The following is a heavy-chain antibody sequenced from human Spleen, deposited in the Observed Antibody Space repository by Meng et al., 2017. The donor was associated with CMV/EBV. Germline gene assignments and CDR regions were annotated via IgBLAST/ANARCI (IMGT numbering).Heavy chain of an antibody. J-gene: IGHJ5*02. Sequence: GGSLRLSCVASEFTFSSYAMHWVRQAPDRGLEWVAVMAYDGSGAYYADSVRGRFTISRDNSKNTLYLQMDSLRADDTAVYYCARDPGGYCSSTSCYLPTDTWGQGTLVTVSS. CDR1: EFTFSSYA. CDR3: ARDPGGYCSSTSCYLPTDT. V-gene: IGHV3-30*04. D-gene: IGHD2-2*01. CDR2: MAYDGSGA.